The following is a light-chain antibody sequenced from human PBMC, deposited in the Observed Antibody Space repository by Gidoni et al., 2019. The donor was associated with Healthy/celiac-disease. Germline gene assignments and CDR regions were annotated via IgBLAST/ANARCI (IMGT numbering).Light chain of an antibody. CDR2: LGS. CDR1: QSLLHSNGYNY. J-gene: IGKJ4*01. V-gene: IGKV2-28*01. Sequence: DIVMTQSPLSLPVTPGEPASISCRSSQSLLHSNGYNYFDWYLQKPGQSPQLLIYLGSNRASGVPDRFSGSGSGTDFTLKISRVEAEDVGVYYCMQALQTPLTFGGXTKVEIK. CDR3: MQALQTPLT.